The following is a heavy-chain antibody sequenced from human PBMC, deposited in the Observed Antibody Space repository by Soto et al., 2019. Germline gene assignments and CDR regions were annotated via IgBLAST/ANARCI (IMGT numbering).Heavy chain of an antibody. Sequence: QVQLVQSGAEVKKPGSSVKVSCKASGGTFSSYAISWVRQAPGQGLEWMGGIIPIFGTANYAQKFQGRVTXPXXXSXRTAYMELSSLRSEDTAVYYWARHVPAAGYYYGMDVWGQGTTVPVSS. CDR2: IIPIFGTA. CDR1: GGTFSSYA. V-gene: IGHV1-69*05. CDR3: ARHVPAAGYYYGMDV. D-gene: IGHD2-2*01. J-gene: IGHJ6*02.